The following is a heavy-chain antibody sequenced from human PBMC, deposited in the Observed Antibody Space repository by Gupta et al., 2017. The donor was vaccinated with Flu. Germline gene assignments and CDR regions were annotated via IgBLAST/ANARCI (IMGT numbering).Heavy chain of an antibody. CDR2: IDKTGTHM. CDR3: ATEGLPLAGYDY. Sequence: EVQLSASGGGLVQPGGSLRLPCAGSAFTFSAYHMSWVRQAPGEGLEWVSLIDKTGTHMYYADSGRGRVTISRDNYGNRRFLKMNNLRADDTDRYFCATEGLPLAGYDYWGQGTLVTVSS. V-gene: IGHV3-23*05. D-gene: IGHD6-19*01. CDR1: AFTFSAYH. J-gene: IGHJ4*02.